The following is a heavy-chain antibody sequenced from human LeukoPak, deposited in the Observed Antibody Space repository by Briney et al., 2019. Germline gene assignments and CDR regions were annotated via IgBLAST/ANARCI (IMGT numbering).Heavy chain of an antibody. D-gene: IGHD1-26*01. CDR3: ARDIVGAQDY. Sequence: PSQTLSLTCTVSGGSISSYYWSWIRQPPGKGLEWVGYIYYSGSTNYNPSLKSRVTISVDTSKNQFSLKLSSVTAADTAVYYCARDIVGAQDYWGQGTLVTVSS. J-gene: IGHJ4*02. CDR2: IYYSGST. V-gene: IGHV4-59*01. CDR1: GGSISSYY.